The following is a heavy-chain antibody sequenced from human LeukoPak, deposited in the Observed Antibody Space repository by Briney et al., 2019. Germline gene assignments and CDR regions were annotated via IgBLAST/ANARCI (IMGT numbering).Heavy chain of an antibody. Sequence: SVTVSCKASGGTFSSYAISLVRQAPGQGLEWMGGIIPIFGKANYPQQSQGRVTITADESTSTAYMELSSLRSEDTAVYYCARVHGSSTSCRRDMYYFDYWGQGTLVTVSS. V-gene: IGHV1-69*01. CDR1: GGTFSSYA. CDR2: IIPIFGKA. D-gene: IGHD2-2*01. CDR3: ARVHGSSTSCRRDMYYFDY. J-gene: IGHJ4*02.